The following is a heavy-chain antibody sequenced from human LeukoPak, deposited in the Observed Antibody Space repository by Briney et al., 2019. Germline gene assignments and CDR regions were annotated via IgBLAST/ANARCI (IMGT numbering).Heavy chain of an antibody. J-gene: IGHJ6*02. Sequence: PGGSLRLSCAASGFTFSSYAMSWVRQAPGKGLEWVSAISGSGGSTYYADSVKGRFTISRDNSKNTLYLQMNSLRAEDTAVYYCAKERHYYDFWSGYLYYYYGMDVWGPGTTVTVSS. V-gene: IGHV3-23*01. CDR2: ISGSGGST. D-gene: IGHD3-3*01. CDR3: AKERHYYDFWSGYLYYYYGMDV. CDR1: GFTFSSYA.